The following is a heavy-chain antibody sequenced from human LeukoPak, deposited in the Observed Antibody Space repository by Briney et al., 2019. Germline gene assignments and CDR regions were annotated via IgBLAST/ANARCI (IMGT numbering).Heavy chain of an antibody. D-gene: IGHD3-3*01. CDR2: ISYDESNK. CDR3: ASIGERYLQTEHYFHH. J-gene: IGHJ1*01. Sequence: PGGSLRPSCAASGFTFSDYAMHWVRQAPGKGLEWVAIISYDESNKYYADSVKDRFTISRDNSKNTLYLQMNSLRAEDTAVYYCASIGERYLQTEHYFHHWGQGTLVTVSS. V-gene: IGHV3-30*04. CDR1: GFTFSDYA.